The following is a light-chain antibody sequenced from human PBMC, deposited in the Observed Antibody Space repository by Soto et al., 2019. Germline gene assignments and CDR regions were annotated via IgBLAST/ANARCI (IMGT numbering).Light chain of an antibody. CDR1: SSDVGGYNY. CDR3: SAYTSSSTLDV. Sequence: QSALTQPASVSGSPGQSITISCTGTSSDVGGYNYVSWYQQHPGKAPKLMIYDVSNRPSGVSDRFSGSKSGNTASLTISWVQAEDEADYYCSAYTSSSTLDVFGTGSKLTVL. V-gene: IGLV2-14*01. J-gene: IGLJ1*01. CDR2: DVS.